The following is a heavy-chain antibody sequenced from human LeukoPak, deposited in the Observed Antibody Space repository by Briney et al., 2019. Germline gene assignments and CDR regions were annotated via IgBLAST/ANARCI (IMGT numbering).Heavy chain of an antibody. D-gene: IGHD5-12*01. CDR1: GFTSSSYG. Sequence: GGSLRPSCAASGFTSSSYGMHWVRQAPGKGLEWVAFIRYDGSNKYYADSVKGRFTISRDNSKNTLYLQMNSLRAEDTAVYYCAKDYSGWLNDAFDIWGQGTMVTVSS. J-gene: IGHJ3*02. CDR2: IRYDGSNK. CDR3: AKDYSGWLNDAFDI. V-gene: IGHV3-30*02.